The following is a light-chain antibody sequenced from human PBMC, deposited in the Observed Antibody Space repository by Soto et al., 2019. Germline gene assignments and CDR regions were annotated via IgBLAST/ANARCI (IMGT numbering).Light chain of an antibody. V-gene: IGLV2-8*01. CDR3: KSYAGSNTYV. J-gene: IGLJ1*01. Sequence: QSALTQPPSASVSPGQSVTISCTGTKNDIGVYDFVSWYQHHPGKAPRLIIYEVVQRPSGVPDRFSGSKSGNTASLTVSGLQAADEADYFCKSYAGSNTYVFGSGTKVT. CDR1: KNDIGVYDF. CDR2: EVV.